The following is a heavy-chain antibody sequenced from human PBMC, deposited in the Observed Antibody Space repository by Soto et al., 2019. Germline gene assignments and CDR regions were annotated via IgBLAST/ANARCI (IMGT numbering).Heavy chain of an antibody. J-gene: IGHJ4*02. D-gene: IGHD3-10*01. CDR3: ARGPPLAITMVRGVGEASFDS. V-gene: IGHV4-30-4*01. CDR2: IYYSGST. CDR1: GGSISSGDYY. Sequence: PSETLSLTCTVSGGSISSGDYYWSWIRQPPGKGLEWIGYIYYSGSTYYNPSLKSRVTISVDTSKNQFSLKLSSVTAADTAVYYCARGPPLAITMVRGVGEASFDSGGQGTLVTVSS.